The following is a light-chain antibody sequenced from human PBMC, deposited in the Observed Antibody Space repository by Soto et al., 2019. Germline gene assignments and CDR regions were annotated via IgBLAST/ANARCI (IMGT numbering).Light chain of an antibody. CDR1: SSSLGGDNY. CDR2: DVS. Sequence: QSALTQPASVSGSPGHTITISCTGTSSSLGGDNYVSWYQQHPGKAPKLLIYDVSNRPSGVSNRFSGSKSGNTASLTISGLQAEDEADYYCPSYASSRTLVLFGGGTKLTVL. V-gene: IGLV2-14*03. CDR3: PSYASSRTLVL. J-gene: IGLJ2*01.